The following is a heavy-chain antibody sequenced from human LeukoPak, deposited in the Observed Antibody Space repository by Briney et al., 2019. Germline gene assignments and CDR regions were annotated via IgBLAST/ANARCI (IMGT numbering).Heavy chain of an antibody. V-gene: IGHV5-51*01. CDR3: ARGPLYYYDSSGYYGAFDI. D-gene: IGHD3-22*01. Sequence: GESLKTSCKGSGYSFTSYWIGWVRQMPGKGLEWMGIIYPGDSDTRYSPSFQGQVTISADKSISTAYLQWSSLKASDTAMYYCARGPLYYYDSSGYYGAFDIWGQGTMVTVSS. CDR2: IYPGDSDT. J-gene: IGHJ3*02. CDR1: GYSFTSYW.